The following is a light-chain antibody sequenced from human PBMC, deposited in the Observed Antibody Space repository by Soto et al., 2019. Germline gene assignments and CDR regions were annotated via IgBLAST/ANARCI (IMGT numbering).Light chain of an antibody. J-gene: IGKJ1*01. CDR3: QQYNSYSWT. CDR1: QSISSW. V-gene: IGKV1-5*01. CDR2: DAF. Sequence: EIHMTDSPSSLSASVLYRVTITFRASQSISSWLAWYQQKPGKAPKLLIFDAFSLESGVPSRFSGSGSGTEFTLTISSLQPDDFATYYCQQYNSYSWTFGQGTKVDIK.